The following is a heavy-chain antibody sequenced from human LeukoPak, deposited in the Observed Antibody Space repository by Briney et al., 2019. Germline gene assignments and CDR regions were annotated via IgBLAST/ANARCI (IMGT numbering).Heavy chain of an antibody. V-gene: IGHV4-59*01. J-gene: IGHJ6*02. CDR1: GFTFDDYA. Sequence: LRLSCAASGFTFDDYAMHWVRQAPGKGLEWIGYIYYSGSTNYNPSLKSRVTISVDTSKNQFSLKLSSVTAADTAVYYCARNSRYSDYYYYGMDVWGQGTTVTVSS. CDR3: ARNSRYSDYYYYGMDV. CDR2: IYYSGST. D-gene: IGHD5-12*01.